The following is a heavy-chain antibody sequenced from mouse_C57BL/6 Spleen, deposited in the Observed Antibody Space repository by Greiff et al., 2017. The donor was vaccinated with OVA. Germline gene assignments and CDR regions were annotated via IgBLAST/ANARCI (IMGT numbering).Heavy chain of an antibody. CDR1: GFTFSDYG. V-gene: IGHV5-17*01. J-gene: IGHJ4*01. CDR3: ARMGSSYYYAMDY. Sequence: EVQLVESGGGLVKPGGSLKLSCAASGFTFSDYGMHWVRQAPEKGLEWVAYISSGSSTIYYADTVKGRFTISRDNAKTTLFLQMTSLRSEDTAMYYCARMGSSYYYAMDYWGQGTSVTVSS. CDR2: ISSGSSTI. D-gene: IGHD1-3*01.